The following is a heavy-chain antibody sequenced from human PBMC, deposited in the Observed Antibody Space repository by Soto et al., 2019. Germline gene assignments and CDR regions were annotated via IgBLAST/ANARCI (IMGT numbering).Heavy chain of an antibody. CDR1: GGSISSGDYY. CDR3: ARGTPYYDSSGYYPSSGLNFDY. V-gene: IGHV4-30-4*01. CDR2: IYYSGST. D-gene: IGHD3-22*01. Sequence: SETLSLTCTVSGGSISSGDYYWSWIRQPPGKGLEWIGYIYYSGSTYYNPSLKSRVTISVDTSKNQFSLKLSSVTAADTAVYYCARGTPYYDSSGYYPSSGLNFDYWGQGTLVTVSS. J-gene: IGHJ4*02.